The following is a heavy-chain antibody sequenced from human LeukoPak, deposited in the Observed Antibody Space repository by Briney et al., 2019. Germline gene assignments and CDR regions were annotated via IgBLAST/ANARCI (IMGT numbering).Heavy chain of an antibody. CDR3: ASTVTTPGGMDV. J-gene: IGHJ6*02. V-gene: IGHV1-8*01. Sequence: ASVKLSCKASGYTFTSYDIDWVRQATGQGLEWMGWMNPNSGNTGYAQKFQGRVTMTRNTSISTAYMELSSLRSEDTAVYYCASTVTTPGGMDVWGQGTTVTVSS. CDR1: GYTFTSYD. CDR2: MNPNSGNT. D-gene: IGHD4-17*01.